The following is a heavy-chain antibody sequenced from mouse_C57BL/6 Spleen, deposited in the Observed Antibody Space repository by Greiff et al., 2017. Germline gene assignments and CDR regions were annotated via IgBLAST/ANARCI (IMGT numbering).Heavy chain of an antibody. Sequence: QVQLQQPGAELVRPGSSVKLSCKASGYTFTSYWMHWVKQRPIQGLEWIGNIDPSDSETHYNQKFKDKATLTVDKSSSTAYMQLSSLTSEDAAVYDCARIRYYSMDYWGQGTSVTVSS. CDR2: IDPSDSET. CDR3: ARIRYYSMDY. J-gene: IGHJ4*01. V-gene: IGHV1-52*01. CDR1: GYTFTSYW.